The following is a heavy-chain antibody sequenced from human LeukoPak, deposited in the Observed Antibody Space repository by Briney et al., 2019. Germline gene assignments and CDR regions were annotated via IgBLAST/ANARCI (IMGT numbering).Heavy chain of an antibody. Sequence: ASVKVSCKASGYTSTSYDINWVRQAPGQGLEWMGWMNPNSGNTGYAQKFQGRVTMTRNTSISTAYMELSSLRSEDTAVYYCARALYFDPEYYYYYYMDVWGKGTTVTVSS. J-gene: IGHJ6*03. CDR2: MNPNSGNT. V-gene: IGHV1-8*01. D-gene: IGHD3-9*01. CDR1: GYTSTSYD. CDR3: ARALYFDPEYYYYYYMDV.